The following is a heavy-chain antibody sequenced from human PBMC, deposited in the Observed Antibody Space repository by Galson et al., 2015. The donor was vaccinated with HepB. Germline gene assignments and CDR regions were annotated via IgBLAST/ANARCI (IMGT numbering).Heavy chain of an antibody. CDR3: TTNDYGYAS. D-gene: IGHD4-17*01. Sequence: SLRLSCAASGFTFGDSAMSWFRQAPGKGLEWVSFIRSKTYGETTEYAASVKGRFTISRDDSKSIAYLQMNGLKTEDTAVYYCTTNDYGYASWGQGTLVTVSS. J-gene: IGHJ4*02. V-gene: IGHV3-49*03. CDR2: IRSKTYGETT. CDR1: GFTFGDSA.